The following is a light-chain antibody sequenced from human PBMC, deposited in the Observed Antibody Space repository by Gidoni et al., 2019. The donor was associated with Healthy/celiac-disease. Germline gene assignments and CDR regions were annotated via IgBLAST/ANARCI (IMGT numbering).Light chain of an antibody. Sequence: SYVLTQPPSVSVAPGKTARITCGGNNIGSKSVHWYQQKPGQAPVLVIYYDSDRPSGIPERFSGSNSGNTATLTISRVEAGDEADYYCQVWDSSSDHPGWVFGGWTKLTVL. V-gene: IGLV3-21*04. CDR2: YDS. CDR1: NIGSKS. J-gene: IGLJ3*02. CDR3: QVWDSSSDHPGWV.